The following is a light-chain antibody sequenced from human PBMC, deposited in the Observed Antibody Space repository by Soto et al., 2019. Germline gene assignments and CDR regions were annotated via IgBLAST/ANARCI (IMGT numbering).Light chain of an antibody. CDR3: QQYERYST. J-gene: IGKJ1*01. Sequence: DYQVTQSPSTLSASVGDRVTITCRASQNIYTWLAWYQQKPGIAPKLLIHKASTLESGVPSRFSGSGYGTELTLTISGLQPEDSATYYCQQYERYSTFGQGTKVEIK. CDR2: KAS. CDR1: QNIYTW. V-gene: IGKV1-5*03.